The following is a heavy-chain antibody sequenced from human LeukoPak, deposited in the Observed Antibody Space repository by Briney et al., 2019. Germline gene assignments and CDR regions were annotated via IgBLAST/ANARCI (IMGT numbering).Heavy chain of an antibody. D-gene: IGHD3-16*01. CDR1: GGSIGGHY. CDR2: IHYSGKA. CDR3: ARFGVDYDMDV. J-gene: IGHJ6*02. V-gene: IGHV4-59*11. Sequence: PSQTLSLTCTVSGGSIGGHYWTWVRQPPGEGLEWIGQIHYSGKADYNPSLRSRITISVDTSKNQMSLKVTSVTAADTAVYYCARFGVDYDMDVWGQGTTVTVS.